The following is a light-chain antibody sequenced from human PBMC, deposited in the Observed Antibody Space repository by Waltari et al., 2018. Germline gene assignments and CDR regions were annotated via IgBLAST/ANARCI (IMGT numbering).Light chain of an antibody. CDR2: DAS. CDR3: QQYSKWPYS. V-gene: IGKV3D-20*02. Sequence: EIVLTQSPATLSFSPGERATLSSRASHSVSSSLAWYQQKLGQAPRLLIYDASSRASGIPDRFSGSGSGTDFSLTISSLEPEDFAVYYCQQYSKWPYSFGQGTKVEIK. J-gene: IGKJ2*03. CDR1: HSVSSS.